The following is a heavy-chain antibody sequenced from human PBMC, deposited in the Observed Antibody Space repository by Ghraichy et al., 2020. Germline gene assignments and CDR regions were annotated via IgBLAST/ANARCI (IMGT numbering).Heavy chain of an antibody. CDR3: ARGENYYGSGSYYPDY. CDR1: GFTFSNYD. V-gene: IGHV3-11*01. D-gene: IGHD3-10*01. J-gene: IGHJ4*02. CDR2: ISSSGSTI. Sequence: GGSLRLSCAASGFTFSNYDMSWIRQAPGKGLEWVSYISSSGSTIYYADSVKGRFTISRDNAKNSLYLQMNSLRAEDTAVYYCARGENYYGSGSYYPDYWGQGTLVTVSS.